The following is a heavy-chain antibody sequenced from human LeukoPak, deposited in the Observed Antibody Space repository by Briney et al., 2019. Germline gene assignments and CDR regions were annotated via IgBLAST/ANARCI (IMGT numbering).Heavy chain of an antibody. D-gene: IGHD3-22*01. CDR3: ASPHTYYYDSRGYPLDAFDI. CDR2: IYYSGST. Sequence: SETLSLTCTVSGGSISSYYWRWIRQPPGKGLEWIGYIYYSGSTNYNPSLKSRVTIPVDTSKTQCSLKLSSVTPADTAVYYCASPHTYYYDSRGYPLDAFDIWGQGTMVTVSS. V-gene: IGHV4-59*12. J-gene: IGHJ3*02. CDR1: GGSISSYY.